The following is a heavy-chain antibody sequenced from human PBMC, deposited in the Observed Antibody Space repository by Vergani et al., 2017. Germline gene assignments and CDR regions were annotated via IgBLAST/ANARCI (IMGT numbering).Heavy chain of an antibody. V-gene: IGHV3-23*01. J-gene: IGHJ4*02. D-gene: IGHD6-13*01. CDR1: GFTFSSYA. CDR2: ISGSGGST. CDR3: AKDKESSSWYGDXFDY. Sequence: EVQLLESGGGLVQPGGCLRLSCAASGFTFSSYAMSWVRQAPGTGLEGVSAISGSGGSTYYADSVKGRFSISRDNSKNTLYLQMNSLRAEDTAVYYWAKDKESSSWYGDXFDYWGQGTLVTVAA.